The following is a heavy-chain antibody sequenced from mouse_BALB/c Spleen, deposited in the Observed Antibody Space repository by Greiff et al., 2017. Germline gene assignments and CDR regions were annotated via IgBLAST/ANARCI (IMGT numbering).Heavy chain of an antibody. CDR3: ARLVYAMDY. Sequence: EVKLLESGGGLVQPGGSLKLSCAASGFTFSSYTMSWVRQTPEKRLEWVAYISNGGGSTYYPDTVKGRFTISRDNAKNTLYLQMSSLKSEDTAMYYCARLVYAMDYWGQGTSVTVSS. CDR2: ISNGGGST. CDR1: GFTFSSYT. J-gene: IGHJ4*01. V-gene: IGHV5-12-2*01.